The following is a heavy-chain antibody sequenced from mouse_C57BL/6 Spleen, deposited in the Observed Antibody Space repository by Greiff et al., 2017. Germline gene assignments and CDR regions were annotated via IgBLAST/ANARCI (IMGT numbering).Heavy chain of an antibody. CDR3: ARRDYVDY. J-gene: IGHJ4*01. Sequence: QVQLQQPGAALVKPGASVKLSCKASGYTFTSYWMQWVKQRPGQGLEWIGEIDPSDSYTNYNQKFKGKATLTVDTSSSTAYMQLSSLTSEDSSVYYCARRDYVDYWGQGTSVTVSS. CDR1: GYTFTSYW. CDR2: IDPSDSYT. V-gene: IGHV1-50*01. D-gene: IGHD1-1*02.